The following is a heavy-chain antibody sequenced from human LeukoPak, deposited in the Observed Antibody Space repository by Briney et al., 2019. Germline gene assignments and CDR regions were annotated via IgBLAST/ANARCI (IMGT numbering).Heavy chain of an antibody. Sequence: GGSLRLSCAASGFTFSSYGMHWVRQAPGKGLEWVAFIRYDGSNKYYADSVKGRFTISRDNSKNTLYLQMNSLRAEDTAVYYCAKDNNDYYGSGLLPYWGQGTLVTVSS. J-gene: IGHJ4*02. D-gene: IGHD3-10*01. CDR1: GFTFSSYG. CDR3: AKDNNDYYGSGLLPY. CDR2: IRYDGSNK. V-gene: IGHV3-30*02.